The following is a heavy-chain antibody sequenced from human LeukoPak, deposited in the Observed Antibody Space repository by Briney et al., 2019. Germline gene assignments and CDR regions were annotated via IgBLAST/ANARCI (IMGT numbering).Heavy chain of an antibody. V-gene: IGHV4-34*01. Sequence: PSETLSLTCAVYGGSFSGYYWSWIRQPPGKGLEWIGEINHSGSTNYNPSLKSRVTISVDTSKNQFSLKLSSVTAADTAVYYCARHSLFWYYGSGSYYNVGPLDYWGQGTLDTVSS. CDR2: INHSGST. J-gene: IGHJ4*02. CDR1: GGSFSGYY. CDR3: ARHSLFWYYGSGSYYNVGPLDY. D-gene: IGHD3-10*01.